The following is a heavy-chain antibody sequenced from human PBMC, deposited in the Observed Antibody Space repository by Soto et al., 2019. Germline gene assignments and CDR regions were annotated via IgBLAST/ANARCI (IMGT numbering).Heavy chain of an antibody. Sequence: QVLLVQSGAEVKKPGASVKVSCTASGYTFTSFYMVWVRQAPGQGLEWLGIINPSAGSTTYAQQFQDRVTMTRDTSTSTVYIELSDLRYEDTSVYYCERDLNTPVTNVDYWGQGILVTVSS. CDR3: ERDLNTPVTNVDY. J-gene: IGHJ4*02. CDR1: GYTFTSFY. D-gene: IGHD4-17*01. CDR2: INPSAGST. V-gene: IGHV1-46*01.